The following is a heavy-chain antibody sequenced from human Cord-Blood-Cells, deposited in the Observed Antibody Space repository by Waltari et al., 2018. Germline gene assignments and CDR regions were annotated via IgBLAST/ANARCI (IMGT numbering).Heavy chain of an antibody. Sequence: QVQLQESGPGLVKPSQTLSLTCTVSGGSISSGGYYWSWIRLHPGKGLEWIGYIYYSGSTYYNPSLKSRVTISVDTSKNQFSLKLSSVTAADTAVYYCARVRGANGHWYFDLWGRGTLVTVSS. D-gene: IGHD2-8*01. CDR1: GGSISSGGYY. V-gene: IGHV4-31*03. CDR2: IYYSGST. J-gene: IGHJ2*01. CDR3: ARVRGANGHWYFDL.